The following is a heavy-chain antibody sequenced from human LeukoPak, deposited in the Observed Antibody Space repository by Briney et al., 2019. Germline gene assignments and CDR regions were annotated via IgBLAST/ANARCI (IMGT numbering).Heavy chain of an antibody. J-gene: IGHJ4*02. V-gene: IGHV1-2*02. Sequence: ASVQVSCKASGYSFSGYYIHWVRQAPGQALEWLGWVNSNSGSPYSPQKFQDRVTMTRDTSIGTAYMELSSLRSDDTAIYYCARRAVKWEIPGRYHFDLWGQGTLDTVSS. CDR3: ARRAVKWEIPGRYHFDL. D-gene: IGHD1-26*01. CDR2: VNSNSGSP. CDR1: GYSFSGYY.